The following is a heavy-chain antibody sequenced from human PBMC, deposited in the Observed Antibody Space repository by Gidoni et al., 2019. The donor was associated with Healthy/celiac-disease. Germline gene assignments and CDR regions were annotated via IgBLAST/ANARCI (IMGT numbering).Heavy chain of an antibody. CDR1: GGTFSSYA. V-gene: IGHV1-69*01. J-gene: IGHJ6*03. CDR2: IIPIFGTA. CDR3: ARDRGDSKIGQDYYYYYMDV. Sequence: QVQLVQSGAEVKKPGSSVKVSCKASGGTFSSYAISWVRQAPGQGLEWMGGIIPIFGTANYAQKFQGRVTITADESTSTAYMELSSLRSEDTAVYYCARDRGDSKIGQDYYYYYMDVWGKGTTVTVSS. D-gene: IGHD3-10*01.